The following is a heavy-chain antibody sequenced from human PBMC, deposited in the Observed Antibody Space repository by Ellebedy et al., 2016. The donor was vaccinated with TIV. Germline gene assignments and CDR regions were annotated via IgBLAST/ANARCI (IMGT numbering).Heavy chain of an antibody. J-gene: IGHJ4*02. CDR1: GFIFNNYN. CDR2: IWFDGSKE. Sequence: GESLKISCAASGFIFNNYNLHWVRQAPGKGLEWVAVIWFDGSKEFYADSVKGRFTISRDDSKNEVFLQMSSLRAEDTAVYYCARPSYQLLSYYFDSWGQGTLVTVSS. V-gene: IGHV3-33*01. CDR3: ARPSYQLLSYYFDS. D-gene: IGHD2-2*01.